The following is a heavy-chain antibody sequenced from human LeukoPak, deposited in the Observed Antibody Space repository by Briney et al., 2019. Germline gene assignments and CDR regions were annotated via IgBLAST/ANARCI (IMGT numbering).Heavy chain of an antibody. CDR1: GFTFSSHW. V-gene: IGHV3-48*01. CDR3: ARDTRLNAFDI. D-gene: IGHD3-3*01. CDR2: ISSSSSTI. J-gene: IGHJ3*02. Sequence: PGGSLRLSCAASGFTFSSHWMDWVRQAPGKGLEWVSYISSSSSTIYYADSVKGRFTISRDNAKNSLYLQMNSLRAEDTAVYYCARDTRLNAFDIWGQGTMVTVSS.